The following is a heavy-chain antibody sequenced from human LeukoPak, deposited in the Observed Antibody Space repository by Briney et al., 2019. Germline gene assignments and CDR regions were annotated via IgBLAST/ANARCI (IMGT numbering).Heavy chain of an antibody. CDR3: ARVVVVVATVDY. D-gene: IGHD2-15*01. CDR2: IYYSGST. V-gene: IGHV4-30-4*08. CDR1: GCSISSGGYY. J-gene: IGHJ4*02. Sequence: SQTLSLTCTVSGCSISSGGYYWSWIRQHPGKGLEWIGYIYYSGSTYYNPSLKSRVTISVDTSKNQFSLKLSSVTAADTAVYYCARVVVVVATVDYWGQGTLVTVSS.